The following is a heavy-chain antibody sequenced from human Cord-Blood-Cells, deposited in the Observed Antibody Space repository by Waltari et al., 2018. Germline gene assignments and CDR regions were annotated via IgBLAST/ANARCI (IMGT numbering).Heavy chain of an antibody. CDR1: GGYFSGYS. CDR3: ARRSAAIY. Sequence: QVQLQQWGAGLLKPSETLSLTCAVYGGYFSGYSWSWIRQPPGKGLEWIGEINHSGSTNYHPSLKSRVTISVDTSKNQCSLKLSSVTAADTAVYYCARRSAAIYWGQGTLVTVSS. V-gene: IGHV4-34*01. J-gene: IGHJ4*02. D-gene: IGHD2-2*01. CDR2: INHSGST.